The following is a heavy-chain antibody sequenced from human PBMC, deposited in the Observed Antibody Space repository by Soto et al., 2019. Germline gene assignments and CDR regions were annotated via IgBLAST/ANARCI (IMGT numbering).Heavy chain of an antibody. J-gene: IGHJ3*02. D-gene: IGHD3-16*01. CDR2: INPSGGST. CDR1: GYTFTSYY. V-gene: IGHV1-46*03. CDR3: ARDRSPMITFGGGKDAFDI. Sequence: QVQLVQSGAEVKKPGASVKVSCKASGYTFTSYYMHWVRQAPGQGLEWMGIINPSGGSTSCAQKFQGRVNMTRDTSTSTVYMELSSLRSEDTAVYYCARDRSPMITFGGGKDAFDIWGQGTMVTVSS.